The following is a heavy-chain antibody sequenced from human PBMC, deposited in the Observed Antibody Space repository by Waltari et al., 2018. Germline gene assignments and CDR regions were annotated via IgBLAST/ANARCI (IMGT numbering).Heavy chain of an antibody. V-gene: IGHV4-38-2*01. CDR2: IYHSGST. CDR3: ARHAAYGDYGLYYYYGMDV. CDR1: GYSISSGYY. J-gene: IGHJ6*02. Sequence: QVQLQESGPGLVKPSETLSLTCAVSGYSISSGYYWGWLRQPPGRGLEWIGSIYHSGSTYYNPSLKSRVTISVDTSKNQFSLKLSSVTAADTAVYYCARHAAYGDYGLYYYYGMDVWGQGTTVTVSS. D-gene: IGHD4-17*01.